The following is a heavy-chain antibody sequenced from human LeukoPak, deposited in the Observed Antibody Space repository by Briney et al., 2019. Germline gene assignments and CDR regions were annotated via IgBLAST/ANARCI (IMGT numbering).Heavy chain of an antibody. CDR1: GGSITKNGYY. D-gene: IGHD6-19*01. CDR2: MHYSGST. J-gene: IGHJ4*02. Sequence: SETLSLTCSVSGGSITKNGYYWGWIRQSPETGLEWIGSMHYSGSTYYNPSLNSRVTISVDTSKNQFSLKLTSVTAADAAVYYCCGSGWFAGPFGYWGQGALVTVSS. CDR3: CGSGWFAGPFGY. V-gene: IGHV4-39*07.